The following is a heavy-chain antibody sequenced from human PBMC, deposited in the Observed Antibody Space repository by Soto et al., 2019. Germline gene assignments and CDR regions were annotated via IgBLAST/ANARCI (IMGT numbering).Heavy chain of an antibody. CDR3: ARRASSSSGYYYYGMDV. V-gene: IGHV5-51*03. CDR1: GYTFVNYG. J-gene: IGHJ6*02. D-gene: IGHD6-6*01. Sequence: GESLKISCHASGYTFVNYGIGWVRQMPGKGLELMGIIYPGDSDTRYSPSFQGQVTISADKSISTAYLQWSSLKASDTAMYYCARRASSSSGYYYYGMDVWGQGTTVTVS. CDR2: IYPGDSDT.